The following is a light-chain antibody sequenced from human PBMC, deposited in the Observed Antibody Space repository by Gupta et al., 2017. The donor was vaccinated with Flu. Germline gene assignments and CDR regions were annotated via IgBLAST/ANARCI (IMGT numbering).Light chain of an antibody. V-gene: IGKV1-5*03. J-gene: IGKJ1*01. CDR1: QSISSW. Sequence: DIQMTQSPSTLSASVGDRVTITCRASQSISSWLAWYQQKPGKAPKLLIYKASSLESGVPSRFSGSGSGKEFTLTSSRLQHDDFANYYCQQDNSYWTFGQGTKVEIK. CDR3: QQDNSYWT. CDR2: KAS.